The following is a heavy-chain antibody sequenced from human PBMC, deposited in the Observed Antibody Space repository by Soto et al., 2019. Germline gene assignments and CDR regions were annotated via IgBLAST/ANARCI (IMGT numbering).Heavy chain of an antibody. V-gene: IGHV4-59*01. CDR3: ARDRSLDY. CDR1: GGSISSYY. J-gene: IGHJ4*02. Sequence: PSETLSLTCTVSGGSISSYYWSWIRQPPGKGLEWIGYIYYSGNTKYTPSLTSRVTISVDTSKKQFSLKLSSVTAADTAVYYCARDRSLDYWGQGTLVTVSS. CDR2: IYYSGNT.